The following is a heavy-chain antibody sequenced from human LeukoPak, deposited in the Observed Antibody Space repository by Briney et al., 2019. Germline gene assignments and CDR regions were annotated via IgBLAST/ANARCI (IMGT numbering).Heavy chain of an antibody. J-gene: IGHJ6*02. CDR2: IFPGDFEI. CDR1: GYSFTDYW. D-gene: IGHD2-15*01. CDR3: ARHGLEGCRGGKCYRSFHYYGMDV. V-gene: IGHV5-51*01. Sequence: GESLKISCKGSGYSFTDYWIGWVRQMPGKGLEWMGIIFPGDFEIKYSPSFQGQVIISVDKSISTAYLQWSSLQASDTAMYYCARHGLEGCRGGKCYRSFHYYGMDVWGQGTTVTVSS.